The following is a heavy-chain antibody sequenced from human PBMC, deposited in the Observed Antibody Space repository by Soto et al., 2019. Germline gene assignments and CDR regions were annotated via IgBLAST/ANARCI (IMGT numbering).Heavy chain of an antibody. CDR3: AREPSMKGGGNSVFDY. J-gene: IGHJ4*02. CDR1: GGSISSGDYY. D-gene: IGHD2-21*02. V-gene: IGHV4-30-4*01. CDR2: IYYSGST. Sequence: SETLSLTCTVSGGSISSGDYYWIWIRQPPGKVLEWIGYIYYSGSTYYNPSLKSRVTISVDTSKNQFSLKLSSVTAADTAVYYCAREPSMKGGGNSVFDYWGQGTLVTVSS.